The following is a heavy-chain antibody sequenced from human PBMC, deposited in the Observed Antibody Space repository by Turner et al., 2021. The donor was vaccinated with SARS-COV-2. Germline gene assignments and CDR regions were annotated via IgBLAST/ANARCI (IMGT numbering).Heavy chain of an antibody. CDR2: ISYGGSNK. Sequence: QVQLVESGGGVVQPGRSLRLSCAASGFTFSSYVMHWVRQAPGKGLEWVAVISYGGSNKYYADSVKGRFTISRDNSKNTLYLQMNSLRAEDTAVYYCARDSGDFDYWGQGTLVTVSS. V-gene: IGHV3-30-3*01. CDR1: GFTFSSYV. CDR3: ARDSGDFDY. D-gene: IGHD3-10*01. J-gene: IGHJ4*02.